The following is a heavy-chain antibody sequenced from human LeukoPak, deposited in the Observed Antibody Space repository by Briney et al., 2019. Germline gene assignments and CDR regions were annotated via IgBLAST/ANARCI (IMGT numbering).Heavy chain of an antibody. J-gene: IGHJ4*02. V-gene: IGHV1-69*05. D-gene: IGHD1-26*01. CDR2: IIPIFGTA. CDR3: ARGAGGSSHFDY. Sequence: ASVKVSCKASGGTFSSYAISWVRQAPGQGLEWMGRIIPIFGTANYAQKFQGRVTITTDESTSTAYMELSSLRSEDTAVYYCARGAGGSSHFDYWGQGTLVTVSS. CDR1: GGTFSSYA.